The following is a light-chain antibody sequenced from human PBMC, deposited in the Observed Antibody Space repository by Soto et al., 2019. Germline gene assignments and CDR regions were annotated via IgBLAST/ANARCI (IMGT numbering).Light chain of an antibody. J-gene: IGKJ5*01. CDR1: HGISNY. CDR2: AAS. V-gene: IGKV1-27*01. CDR3: QKYNSAPHT. Sequence: DIQMTQSPASLSAALGDRFAITFGARHGISNYLAWYQQKPGKVPKLLIYAASTLQSGVPSRFSGSGSGTDFTLTISSLQPEDVATYYCQKYNSAPHTFGQGTRLEIK.